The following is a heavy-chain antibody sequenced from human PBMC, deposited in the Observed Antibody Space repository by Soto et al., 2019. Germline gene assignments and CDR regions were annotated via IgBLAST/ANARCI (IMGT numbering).Heavy chain of an antibody. V-gene: IGHV3-23*01. J-gene: IGHJ4*02. D-gene: IGHD3-22*01. CDR3: AKELPGDSSGYYDMGEPKGNFFDY. CDR2: ISGSGGST. CDR1: GFTFSIYA. Sequence: PGGSLRLSCAASGFTFSIYAMSWVRQAPGKGLEWVSAISGSGGSTYYADSVKGRFTISRDNSKNTLYLQMNSLRAGDTAVYYCAKELPGDSSGYYDMGEPKGNFFDYWGQGTLVTVSS.